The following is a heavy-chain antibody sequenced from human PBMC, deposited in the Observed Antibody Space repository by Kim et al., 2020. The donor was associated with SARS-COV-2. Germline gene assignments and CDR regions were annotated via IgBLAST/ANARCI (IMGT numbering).Heavy chain of an antibody. D-gene: IGHD2-2*01. Sequence: YNPSLYGRVTMSVDSIKNQFSLRLNSVTAADTAMYYCAKEEVPWAWFDPWGQGTLVTVSS. V-gene: IGHV4-4*07. CDR3: AKEEVPWAWFDP. J-gene: IGHJ5*02.